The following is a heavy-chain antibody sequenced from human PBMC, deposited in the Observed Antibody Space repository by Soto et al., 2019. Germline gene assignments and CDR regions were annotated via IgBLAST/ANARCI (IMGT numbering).Heavy chain of an antibody. CDR2: ISLDGRDT. V-gene: IGHV3-30*18. J-gene: IGHJ5*02. D-gene: IGHD3-3*01. Sequence: QVQLVESGGGVVQPGRSLRLSCAASGFTFSSYGMLWARQAPGKGREWVGLISLDGRDTYYADSVKGRFIISRDHFKHTLSVQMNSRRGGDTAVYYWTNSEWLAWGQGTLVTGSS. CDR1: GFTFSSYG. CDR3: TNSEWLA.